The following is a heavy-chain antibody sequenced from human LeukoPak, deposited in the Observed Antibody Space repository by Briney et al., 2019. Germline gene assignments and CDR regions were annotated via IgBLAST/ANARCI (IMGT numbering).Heavy chain of an antibody. V-gene: IGHV3-30*04. J-gene: IGHJ4*02. CDR3: AKADCTNGICYEAAEVFDS. Sequence: PGGSLRLSCAASGFTFSSYAMHWVRQAPGKGLEWVAVISYDGSNKYYADSVKGRFTISRDNSKNTLYLQMNSLRAEDTAVYYCAKADCTNGICYEAAEVFDSWGQGTLVTVSS. CDR1: GFTFSSYA. D-gene: IGHD2-8*01. CDR2: ISYDGSNK.